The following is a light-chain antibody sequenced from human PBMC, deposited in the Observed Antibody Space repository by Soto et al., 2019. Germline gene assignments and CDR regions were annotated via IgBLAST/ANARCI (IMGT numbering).Light chain of an antibody. CDR2: DNN. Sequence: QSVLTQPPSVSAAPGQTVTISCSGSNSNIGNNYVSWYQQLPGAAPKLLIYDNNKRPSGTPDRFSGSKSGTSATLGITGLETGDEADYHCGTWDSSLSAVVFGGGTKLTVL. CDR1: NSNIGNNY. V-gene: IGLV1-51*01. CDR3: GTWDSSLSAVV. J-gene: IGLJ2*01.